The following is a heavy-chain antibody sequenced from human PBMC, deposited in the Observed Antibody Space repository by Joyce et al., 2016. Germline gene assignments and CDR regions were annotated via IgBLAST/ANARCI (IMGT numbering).Heavy chain of an antibody. Sequence: QVQMQESGPGLVKPSETLSLTCSVSGGSMINQYWSWIRQSPGKGLEWIGYIYSNEITNADPSLKSRVAMLVDTSKNQFSLSLSSVTVADTAVYYCARGGPSDAFDVWGQGTMIAVSS. CDR2: IYSNEIT. V-gene: IGHV4-59*11. CDR3: ARGGPSDAFDV. CDR1: GGSMINQY. J-gene: IGHJ3*01.